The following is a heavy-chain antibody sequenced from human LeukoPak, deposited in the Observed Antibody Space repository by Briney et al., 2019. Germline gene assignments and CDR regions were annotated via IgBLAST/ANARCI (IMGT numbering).Heavy chain of an antibody. V-gene: IGHV3-30-3*01. D-gene: IGHD2-21*02. Sequence: PGGSLRLSCAASGFTFSSYAMHWVRQAPGKGLEWVAVISYDGSNKYYADSVKGRFTISRDNSKNTLYLQMNSLGAEDTAVYYCARDAGDFDFDYWGQGTLVTVSS. CDR2: ISYDGSNK. CDR1: GFTFSSYA. J-gene: IGHJ4*02. CDR3: ARDAGDFDFDY.